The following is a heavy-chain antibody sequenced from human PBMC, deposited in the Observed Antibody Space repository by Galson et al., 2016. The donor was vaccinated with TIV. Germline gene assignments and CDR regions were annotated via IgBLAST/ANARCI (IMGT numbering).Heavy chain of an antibody. Sequence: SLRLSCAASGISVNNDWMHWVRQSPEKGLVWVARIDTDGTTTYYADSVKGRFTISRDTSRDTLYLQMNSLSAEDTALYYCARDGSWSGDPIYGGTRPDFWGRGTLVTVSS. CDR2: IDTDGTTT. CDR1: GISVNNDW. J-gene: IGHJ4*02. V-gene: IGHV3-74*01. CDR3: ARDGSWSGDPIYGGTRPDF. D-gene: IGHD3-10*01.